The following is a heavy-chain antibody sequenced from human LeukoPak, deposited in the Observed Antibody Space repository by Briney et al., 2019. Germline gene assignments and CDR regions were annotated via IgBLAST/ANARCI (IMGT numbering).Heavy chain of an antibody. CDR3: ATTGPEEWLLSEGRAFDI. CDR1: GFTFSSYA. D-gene: IGHD3-3*01. CDR2: ISGSGGST. V-gene: IGHV3-23*01. Sequence: GGSLRLSCAASGFTFSSYAMSWVRQAPGKGLEWVSAISGSGGSTYYADSVKGRFTISRDNAKNSLYLQMNSLRAEDTAVYYCATTGPEEWLLSEGRAFDIWGQGTMVTVSS. J-gene: IGHJ3*02.